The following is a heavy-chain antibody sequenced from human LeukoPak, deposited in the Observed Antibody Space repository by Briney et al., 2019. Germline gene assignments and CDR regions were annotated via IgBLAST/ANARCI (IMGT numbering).Heavy chain of an antibody. CDR3: ARASQWLAFDY. D-gene: IGHD6-19*01. J-gene: IGHJ4*02. V-gene: IGHV3-66*01. CDR1: GFTFSSYA. CDR2: IFDGDTT. Sequence: GGSLRLSCSASGFTFSSYAMHWVRQAPGKGPEWVSVIFDGDTTAYTDSVKGRFTISRDSSENTLYLQMNSLRDDDTAVYFCARASQWLAFDYWGQGTLVTVSS.